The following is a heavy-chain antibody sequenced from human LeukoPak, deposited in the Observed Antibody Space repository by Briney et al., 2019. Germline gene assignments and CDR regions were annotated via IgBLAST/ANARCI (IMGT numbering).Heavy chain of an antibody. J-gene: IGHJ4*02. CDR1: GASVSSGGYY. CDR2: IYYSGST. CDR3: ARRGGSGRSFDY. Sequence: PSETLSLTCTVSGASVSSGGYYWRWLRQPPGKGLEWIGYIYYSGSTNYNPSLKSRVTISVDTSKNQFSLKVSSVTAADTAVYYCARRGGSGRSFDYWGQGTLVTVSS. V-gene: IGHV4-61*08. D-gene: IGHD3-10*01.